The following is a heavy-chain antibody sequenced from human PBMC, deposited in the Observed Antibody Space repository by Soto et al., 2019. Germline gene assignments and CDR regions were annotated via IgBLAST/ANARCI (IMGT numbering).Heavy chain of an antibody. CDR3: ARDKNWNDGLED. Sequence: PVVSLRLSCAASGFTVSSNYMSWVRQAPGKGLEWVSVIYSGGSTYYADSVKGRFTISRDNSKNTLYLQMNSLRAEDTAVYYGARDKNWNDGLEDWGQGTLVTGSS. J-gene: IGHJ4*02. CDR1: GFTVSSNY. CDR2: IYSGGST. D-gene: IGHD1-1*01. V-gene: IGHV3-53*01.